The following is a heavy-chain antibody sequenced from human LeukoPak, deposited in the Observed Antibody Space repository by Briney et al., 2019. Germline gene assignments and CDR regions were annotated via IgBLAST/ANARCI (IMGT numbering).Heavy chain of an antibody. V-gene: IGHV4-39*07. CDR2: IYYSGTT. J-gene: IGHJ4*02. CDR1: GGSISSSSYY. CDR3: ASGPTVANFEY. Sequence: PSETLSLTCTVSGGSISSSSYYWGWIRQPPGKGLEWIVSIYYSGTTYYDPSLESRVTISVDTSKNQFSLKLSSVSAADTAVYYCASGPTVANFEYWGQGTVVTVSS. D-gene: IGHD4-17*01.